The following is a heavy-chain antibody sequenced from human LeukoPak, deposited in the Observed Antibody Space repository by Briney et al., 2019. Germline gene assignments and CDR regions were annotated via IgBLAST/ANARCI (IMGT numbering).Heavy chain of an antibody. CDR1: GFTFNTYS. CDR3: ARVEQKPRAVCGMVV. Sequence: GGSLRLSCAASGFTFNTYSMNWVRQAPRKEPEWISHISSSSSTIYYSDSVKGRFTISRDNAKTSLYLQMNSLRDEDTGMYYCARVEQKPRAVCGMVVWGQGTTVTVSS. V-gene: IGHV3-48*02. CDR2: ISSSSSTI. D-gene: IGHD6-13*01. J-gene: IGHJ6*02.